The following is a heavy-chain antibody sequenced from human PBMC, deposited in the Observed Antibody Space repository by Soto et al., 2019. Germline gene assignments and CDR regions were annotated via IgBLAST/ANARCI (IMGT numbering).Heavy chain of an antibody. D-gene: IGHD6-6*01. CDR2: IWYDGSDK. J-gene: IGHJ4*02. V-gene: IGHV3-33*01. CDR1: GFTFRNHG. Sequence: GGSLRLSCEAAGFTFRNHGMHWVRQAPGKGLEWVAVIWYDGSDKYYADSVKGRFAISRDNSKNTLYLQMNSLRVEDTAVYYCARDIASRRFDYLGQGTLVTV. CDR3: ARDIASRRFDY.